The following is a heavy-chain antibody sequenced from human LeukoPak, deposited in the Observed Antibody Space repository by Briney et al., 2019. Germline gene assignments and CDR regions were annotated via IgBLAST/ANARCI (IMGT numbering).Heavy chain of an antibody. V-gene: IGHV3-23*01. CDR3: VREAYYASGSPPTYYFDS. Sequence: PGGSLRLSCAASGFTFSSYAMSWVRQAPGKGLEWVSAISGSTDRTYYADSVKGRFTVSRDNSKNTLYLQMNSLRAEDTAVYYCVREAYYASGSPPTYYFDSWGQGTLVTVSS. J-gene: IGHJ4*02. CDR2: ISGSTDRT. D-gene: IGHD3-16*01. CDR1: GFTFSSYA.